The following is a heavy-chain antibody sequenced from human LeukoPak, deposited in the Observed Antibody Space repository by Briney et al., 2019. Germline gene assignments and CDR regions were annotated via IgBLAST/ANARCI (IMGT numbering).Heavy chain of an antibody. CDR3: ARARRPDGVVPAARYMDV. D-gene: IGHD2-2*01. J-gene: IGHJ6*03. Sequence: GGSLRLSCAASGFTFSGYWMSWVRQAPGKGLEWVAYIKHDGSDKYHVDSVKGRFTISRDNSKNSLYLQMNSLRADDTAVYYCARARRPDGVVPAARYMDVWGKGTTVTVSS. CDR2: IKHDGSDK. V-gene: IGHV3-7*01. CDR1: GFTFSGYW.